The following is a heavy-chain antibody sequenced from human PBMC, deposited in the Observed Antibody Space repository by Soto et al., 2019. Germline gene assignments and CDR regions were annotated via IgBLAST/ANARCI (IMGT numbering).Heavy chain of an antibody. CDR2: ISGYNGNT. D-gene: IGHD3-22*01. J-gene: IGHJ4*02. CDR1: GYTFTSYG. Sequence: QVQLVQSGAEVKKPGASVKVSCKASGYTFTSYGISWVRQAPGQGLEWMGWISGYNGNTKYAQKLQGRVTMTTDTSTSTAYMELRSLTSDDTAVYYWVRDLVGQIVAYWGQGTLGTFAS. CDR3: VRDLVGQIVAY. V-gene: IGHV1-18*01.